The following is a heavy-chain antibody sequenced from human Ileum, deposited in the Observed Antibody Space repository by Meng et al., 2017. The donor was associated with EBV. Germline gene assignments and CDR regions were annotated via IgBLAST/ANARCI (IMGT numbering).Heavy chain of an antibody. V-gene: IGHV4-4*03. CDR1: GDIISSDIW. J-gene: IGHJ4*02. CDR2: IYNRGDT. Sequence: QGGLEASAPRVVKPPAPLLTCSVVSGDIISSDIWWSWVRQPPGKGLEWIGYIYNRGDTNYNPSLKSRVDISVDKSKNQFYLRLFSVTAADTAVYYCGRAQGRELINHWGQGTLVTVSS. D-gene: IGHD1-7*01. CDR3: GRAQGRELINH.